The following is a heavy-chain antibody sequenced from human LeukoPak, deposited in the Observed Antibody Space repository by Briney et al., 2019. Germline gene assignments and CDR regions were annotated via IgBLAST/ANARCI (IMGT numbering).Heavy chain of an antibody. CDR3: ARDSDSYGSGSYYLPGY. CDR1: GFTFSSFS. Sequence: PGGSLRLSCAASGFTFSSFSMHWVRQAPGKGLEWVALISHDETNKYYADSVKGRFTISRANSKNTVSLQMNSLRPEDTAVYYCARDSDSYGSGSYYLPGYWGQGTLVTVSS. J-gene: IGHJ4*02. D-gene: IGHD3-10*01. V-gene: IGHV3-30-3*01. CDR2: ISHDETNK.